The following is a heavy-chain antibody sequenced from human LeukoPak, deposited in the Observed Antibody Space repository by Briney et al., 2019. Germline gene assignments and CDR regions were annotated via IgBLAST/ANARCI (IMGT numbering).Heavy chain of an antibody. CDR2: ISISGSFI. V-gene: IGHV3-21*05. J-gene: IGHJ3*02. CDR1: GFTFSDYS. D-gene: IGHD1-26*01. Sequence: GGSLRLSCAASGFTFSDYSMTWVRQAPGKGLEWLSYISISGSFIYYADSVKGRFTISRDNAKNSLYLQMNSLRAEDTAVYYCARDPTSSWETAFDIWGQGTMVTVSS. CDR3: ARDPTSSWETAFDI.